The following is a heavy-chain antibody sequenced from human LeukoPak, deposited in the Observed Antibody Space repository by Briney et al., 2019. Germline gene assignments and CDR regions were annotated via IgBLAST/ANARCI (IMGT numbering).Heavy chain of an antibody. D-gene: IGHD6-19*01. CDR2: ISWNSGSI. CDR1: GFTFDDYA. V-gene: IGHV3-9*01. CDR3: AKGLVAGTVYYYYGMDV. Sequence: QPGGSLRLSCAASGFTFDDYAMHWVRQAPGKGLEWVSGISWNSGSIGYADSVKGRFTISRDNAKNSLYLQMNSLRAEDTALYYCAKGLVAGTVYYYYGMDVWGQGTTVTVSS. J-gene: IGHJ6*02.